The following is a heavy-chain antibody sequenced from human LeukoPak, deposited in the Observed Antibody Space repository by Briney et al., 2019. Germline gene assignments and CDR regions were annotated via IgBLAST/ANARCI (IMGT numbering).Heavy chain of an antibody. D-gene: IGHD2/OR15-2a*01. Sequence: GGSLRLSCAASGFSFSSYWLHWVRQAPGKGLVWVARISPDGSSALSADSVRGRFTISRDNADNTLYLQLNSLRAEDTAVYYCARVSFCPRCHFDYWGQGTLVTVSS. V-gene: IGHV3-74*03. CDR2: ISPDGSSA. J-gene: IGHJ4*02. CDR3: ARVSFCPRCHFDY. CDR1: GFSFSSYW.